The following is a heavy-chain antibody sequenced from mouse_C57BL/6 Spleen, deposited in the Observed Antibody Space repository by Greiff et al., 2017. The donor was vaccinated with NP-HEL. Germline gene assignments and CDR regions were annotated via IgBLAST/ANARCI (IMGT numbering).Heavy chain of an antibody. D-gene: IGHD2-2*01. CDR3: ARDRSGNDEDYAMDY. Sequence: DVMLVESGGGLVKPGGSLKLSCAASGFTFSSYAMSWVRQTPEKRLEWVATISDGGSYTYYPDNVKGRFTISRDNAKNTLYLQMSHLRSEDTAMYDCARDRSGNDEDYAMDYWGQGTSVTVSS. V-gene: IGHV5-4*01. J-gene: IGHJ4*01. CDR2: ISDGGSYT. CDR1: GFTFSSYA.